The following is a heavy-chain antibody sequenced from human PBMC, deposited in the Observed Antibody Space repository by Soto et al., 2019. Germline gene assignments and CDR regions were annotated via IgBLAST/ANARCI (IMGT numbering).Heavy chain of an antibody. CDR3: ASLGERAWYFDL. J-gene: IGHJ2*01. V-gene: IGHV4-30-4*01. D-gene: IGHD1-1*01. CDR1: GGSISSGDYY. Sequence: QVQLQESGPGLVKLSQTLSLTCTVSGGSISSGDYYLSWIRQPPGKGLEWIGYIYYSGSTYYNPSLKSRVTISVDTSKNQFSLKLSSVTAADTAVYYCASLGERAWYFDLWDRGTLVTVSS. CDR2: IYYSGST.